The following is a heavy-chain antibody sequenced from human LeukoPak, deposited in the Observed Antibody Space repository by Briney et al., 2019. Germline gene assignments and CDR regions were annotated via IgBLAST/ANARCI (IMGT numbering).Heavy chain of an antibody. CDR3: ARTAEPIYGSGSYYDSLNWFDP. CDR1: GYTFTSYA. Sequence: ASVKVSCKASGYTFTSYAMHWVRQAPGQRLEWMGCINAGNGNTKYSQKFQGRVTITRDTSASTAYMELSSLRSEDTAVYYCARTAEPIYGSGSYYDSLNWFDPWGQGTLVTVSS. CDR2: INAGNGNT. J-gene: IGHJ5*02. D-gene: IGHD3-10*01. V-gene: IGHV1-3*01.